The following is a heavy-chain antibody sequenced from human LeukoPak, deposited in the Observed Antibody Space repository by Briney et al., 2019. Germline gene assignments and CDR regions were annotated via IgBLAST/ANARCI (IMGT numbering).Heavy chain of an antibody. CDR3: AREGDGYNYDLRHFDY. CDR2: IYSGGST. D-gene: IGHD5-24*01. V-gene: IGHV3-53*01. CDR1: GFTDGSNY. Sequence: PGGSLRLFCAASGFTDGSNYMRWVRQAPGRGLEGVSVIYSGGSTYYADSVKGRFTISRDNSKNTLYLQMNSLRAEDTAVYYCAREGDGYNYDLRHFDYWGQGTLVTVSS. J-gene: IGHJ4*02.